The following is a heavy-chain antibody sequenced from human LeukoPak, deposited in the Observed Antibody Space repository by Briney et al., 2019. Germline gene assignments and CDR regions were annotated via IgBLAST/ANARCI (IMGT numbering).Heavy chain of an antibody. CDR3: ARDAQCGGDCYSSPGY. D-gene: IGHD2-21*02. Sequence: PGGSLRLSCAASGFTFSSYGMHWVRQAPGKGLEWVAVIWYDGSNKYYADSVKGRFTISRDNSKNTLYLQMNSLRAEDTAVYYCARDAQCGGDCYSSPGYWGQGTLVTVSS. CDR1: GFTFSSYG. J-gene: IGHJ4*02. CDR2: IWYDGSNK. V-gene: IGHV3-33*08.